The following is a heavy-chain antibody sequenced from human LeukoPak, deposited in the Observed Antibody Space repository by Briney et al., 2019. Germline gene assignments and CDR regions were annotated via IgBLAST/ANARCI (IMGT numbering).Heavy chain of an antibody. V-gene: IGHV4-31*03. J-gene: IGHJ4*02. CDR2: IYYSGST. CDR3: ARDGVVVPAAILYFDY. CDR1: GGSISSGGYY. D-gene: IGHD2-2*02. Sequence: PSETLSLTCTVSGGSISSGGYYWSWIRQHPGKGLEWIGYIYYSGSTYYNPSLKSRVTISVDTSKNQFSLKLSSVTAADTAVYYCARDGVVVPAAILYFDYWGQGTLVTVSS.